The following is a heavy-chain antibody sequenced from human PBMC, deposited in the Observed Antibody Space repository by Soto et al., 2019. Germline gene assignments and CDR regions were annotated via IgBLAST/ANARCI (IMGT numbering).Heavy chain of an antibody. CDR3: ARGYSSRFDY. CDR2: IYYSGST. D-gene: IGHD6-13*01. V-gene: IGHV4-39*01. CDR1: GGSISSSSYY. Sequence: SETLSLTCTFSGGSISSSSYYWGWIRQPPGKGLEWIGSIYYSGSTYYNPSLKSRVTISVDTSKNQFSLKLSSVTAADTAVYYCARGYSSRFDYWGQGTLVTVSS. J-gene: IGHJ4*02.